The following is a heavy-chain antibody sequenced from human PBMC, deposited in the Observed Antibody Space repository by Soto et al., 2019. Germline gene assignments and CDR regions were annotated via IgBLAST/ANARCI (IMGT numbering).Heavy chain of an antibody. J-gene: IGHJ6*02. D-gene: IGHD2-8*01. Sequence: QVQLVQSGTEVKKPGASVNVSCKASGYTFIDYYIHWVRQAPGQGLEWMGRINPNTGGTYYAQNFQAWVTMTRDTSLSTAYMELNRLRSDDTAVYYCARVNGDAPPRGMDVWGQGTTVTVSS. CDR3: ARVNGDAPPRGMDV. CDR2: INPNTGGT. CDR1: GYTFIDYY. V-gene: IGHV1-2*04.